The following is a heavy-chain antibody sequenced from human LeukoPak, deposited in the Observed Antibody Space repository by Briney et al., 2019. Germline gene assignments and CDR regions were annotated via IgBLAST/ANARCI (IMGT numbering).Heavy chain of an antibody. Sequence: GGSLRLSCTASGFNFGAYAMSWVRQAPGKGLEWVGFVTSQAFGGRIEYAASVRGRFTISRDDSESTAYLQMNSLKTEDTAVYFCTRNGRGCSSTSCYAGRFDPWGQGTQVTVSS. CDR1: GFNFGAYA. CDR2: VTSQAFGGRI. V-gene: IGHV3-49*04. J-gene: IGHJ5*02. CDR3: TRNGRGCSSTSCYAGRFDP. D-gene: IGHD2-2*01.